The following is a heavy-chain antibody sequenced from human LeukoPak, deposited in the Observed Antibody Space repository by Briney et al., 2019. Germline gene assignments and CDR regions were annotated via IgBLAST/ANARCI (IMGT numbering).Heavy chain of an antibody. CDR1: GFTVSSTY. Sequence: GGSLRLSCAASGFTVSSTYMSWVRQAPGKGLEWVSVIYSGGGTYYADSVKGRFTISRDNSKNTLYLQMNSLRAEDTAVYYCASGSGSYRTPYYYMDVWGTGTTVTVSS. CDR2: IYSGGGT. J-gene: IGHJ6*03. D-gene: IGHD3-10*01. V-gene: IGHV3-53*01. CDR3: ASGSGSYRTPYYYMDV.